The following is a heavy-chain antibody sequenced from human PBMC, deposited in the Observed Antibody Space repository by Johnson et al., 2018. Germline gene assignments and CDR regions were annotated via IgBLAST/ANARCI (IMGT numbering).Heavy chain of an antibody. Sequence: QVQLVESGAEVKKPGSSXKVSCKASGGTFSSYAISWVRQAPGQGLEWMGGIIPIFGTANYAQKFQGRVTITADESTSTAYMELSSLRSEDTAVYYCASLYCSSTSCYPTYGMDVWGQGTTVTVSS. D-gene: IGHD2-2*01. CDR2: IIPIFGTA. J-gene: IGHJ6*02. V-gene: IGHV1-69*01. CDR3: ASLYCSSTSCYPTYGMDV. CDR1: GGTFSSYA.